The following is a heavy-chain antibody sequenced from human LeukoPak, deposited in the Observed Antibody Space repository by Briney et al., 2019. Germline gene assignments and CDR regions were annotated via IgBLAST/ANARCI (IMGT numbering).Heavy chain of an antibody. J-gene: IGHJ5*02. Sequence: PSETLSLTCTVSGGSISSYYLIWIRQPAGKGLEWIGSIYTSGSTDYNPSLKSRVTMSVHTSKKPFSLKLSSVTAADTAVYYCARDRGSDGSDQLDPWGQGTLVTVSS. CDR2: IYTSGST. D-gene: IGHD3-10*01. CDR1: GGSISSYY. CDR3: ARDRGSDGSDQLDP. V-gene: IGHV4-4*07.